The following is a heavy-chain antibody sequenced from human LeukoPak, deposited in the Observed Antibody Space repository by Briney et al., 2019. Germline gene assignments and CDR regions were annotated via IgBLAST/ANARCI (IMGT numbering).Heavy chain of an antibody. CDR2: ISGSGGST. V-gene: IGHV3-23*01. CDR3: AKLQGHSSGWYNY. CDR1: GFTFSSYA. D-gene: IGHD6-19*01. J-gene: IGHJ4*02. Sequence: GGSLRLSCAASGFTFSSYAMSWVRQALGKGLEWVSAISGSGGSTYYADSVKGRFTISRDNSKNTLYLQMNSLRAEDTAVYYCAKLQGHSSGWYNYWGQGTLVTVSS.